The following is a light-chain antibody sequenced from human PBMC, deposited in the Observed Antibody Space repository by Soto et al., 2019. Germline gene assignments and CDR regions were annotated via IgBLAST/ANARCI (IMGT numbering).Light chain of an antibody. CDR3: QQYNNWPPYT. V-gene: IGKV3-15*01. CDR2: GAS. J-gene: IGKJ2*01. CDR1: QSVSSN. Sequence: EIVMTQSPATLSVSPGERATLSCRASQSVSSNLACYQQKPGQAPRLLIYGASTRATGIPARFSGSGSGTEFTLPISSLQSEDFAVYYCQQYNNWPPYTFGQGTKLEIK.